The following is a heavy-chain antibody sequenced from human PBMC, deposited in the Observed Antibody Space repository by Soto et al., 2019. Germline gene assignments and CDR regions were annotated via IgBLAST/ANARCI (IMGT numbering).Heavy chain of an antibody. V-gene: IGHV4-34*01. CDR3: ASDSTMTSTWRGLDV. Sequence: PSETLSLTCAVYGGSFSGYYWSWIRQPPGKGLEWIGEINHSGSTNYNPSLKSRVTISVDTSKNQFPLKLSSVTVADTAVYYCASDSTMTSTWRGLDVWGQGTTVTVSS. J-gene: IGHJ6*02. CDR1: GGSFSGYY. D-gene: IGHD5-12*01. CDR2: INHSGST.